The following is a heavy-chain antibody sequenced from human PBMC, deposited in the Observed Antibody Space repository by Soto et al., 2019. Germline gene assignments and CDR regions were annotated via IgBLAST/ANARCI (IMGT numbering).Heavy chain of an antibody. CDR2: IIPIFGTA. D-gene: IGHD2-2*03. J-gene: IGHJ6*03. CDR3: ATGYCSSTSCYEGYYCYYMDV. CDR1: GGTFSSYA. V-gene: IGHV1-69*13. Sequence: SVKVSCKASGGTFSSYAISWVRQAPGQGLEWMGGIIPIFGTANYAQKFQGRVTITADESTSTAYMELSSLRSEDTAVYYCATGYCSSTSCYEGYYCYYMDVWGKGTTVTVSS.